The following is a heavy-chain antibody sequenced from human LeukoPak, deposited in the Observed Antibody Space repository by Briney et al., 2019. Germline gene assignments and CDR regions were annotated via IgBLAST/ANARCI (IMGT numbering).Heavy chain of an antibody. CDR2: IKQDGSGK. J-gene: IGHJ4*02. Sequence: GGSPRLSCAASGFTFSSYWMSWVRQAPGKGLEWVANIKQDGSGKYYVDSVKGRFTISRDNSKNTLCLQMNSLRAEDTAVYYCAKEIWPTVTTPGHTHFDYWGQGTLVTVSS. CDR1: GFTFSSYW. CDR3: AKEIWPTVTTPGHTHFDY. V-gene: IGHV3-7*01. D-gene: IGHD4-17*01.